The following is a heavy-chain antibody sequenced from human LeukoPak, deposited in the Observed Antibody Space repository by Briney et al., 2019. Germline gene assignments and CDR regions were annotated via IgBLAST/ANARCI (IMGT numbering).Heavy chain of an antibody. CDR3: ARKKYSYDYYYYYMDV. J-gene: IGHJ6*03. D-gene: IGHD5-18*01. CDR1: GGTFSSYA. Sequence: SVTVSCKASGGTFSSYAISWVRQAPGQGLEWMGGIIPIFGTANYAQKFQGRVTITADESTSTAYMELSSLRSEDTAVYYCARKKYSYDYYYYYMDVWGKGTTVTVSS. CDR2: IIPIFGTA. V-gene: IGHV1-69*01.